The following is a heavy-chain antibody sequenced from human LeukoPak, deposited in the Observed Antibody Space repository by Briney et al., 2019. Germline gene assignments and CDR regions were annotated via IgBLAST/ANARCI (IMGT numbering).Heavy chain of an antibody. Sequence: PSETLSLTCTVSGGSISSGSYCWSWIRQPAGKGLDWIGRFYARGNTNYNPSLKSRVTMSVDTSKTQLSLKLTSVTAADTAVYYCARELITKADAFDIWGQGTMVAVSS. V-gene: IGHV4-61*02. D-gene: IGHD1-20*01. J-gene: IGHJ3*02. CDR1: GGSISSGSYC. CDR2: FYARGNT. CDR3: ARELITKADAFDI.